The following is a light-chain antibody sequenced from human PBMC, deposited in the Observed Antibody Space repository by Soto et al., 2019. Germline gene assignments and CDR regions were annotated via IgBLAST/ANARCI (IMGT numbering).Light chain of an antibody. V-gene: IGLV1-51*01. CDR3: EAWDRSLSEVL. Sequence: QSVLTQPPSVSAAPGQKVTISCSGGTSNIGSNSVSWYQQIPGTAPKLLVYDNNNRPSGIPDRFSGSKSGTSATLGITGLQTGDEADYYCEAWDRSLSEVLFGGGTKVTVL. CDR1: TSNIGSNS. J-gene: IGLJ2*01. CDR2: DNN.